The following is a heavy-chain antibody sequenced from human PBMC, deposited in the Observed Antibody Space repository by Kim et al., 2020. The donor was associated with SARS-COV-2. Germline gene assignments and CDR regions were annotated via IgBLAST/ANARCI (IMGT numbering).Heavy chain of an antibody. J-gene: IGHJ4*02. CDR1: GFTFSSYA. CDR3: ARVRDPEYDSSGYYLDY. CDR2: ISYDGSNK. V-gene: IGHV3-30*04. Sequence: GGSLRLSCAASGFTFSSYAMHWVRQAPGKGLEWVAVISYDGSNKYYADSVKGRFTISRDNSKNTLYLQMNSLRAEDTAVYYCARVRDPEYDSSGYYLDYWGQGTLVTVSS. D-gene: IGHD3-22*01.